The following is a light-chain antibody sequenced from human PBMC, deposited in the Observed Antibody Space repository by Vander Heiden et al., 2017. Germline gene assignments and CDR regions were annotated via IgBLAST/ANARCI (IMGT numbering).Light chain of an antibody. J-gene: IGKJ1*01. CDR3: QQRSNWPGT. CDR2: DAS. Sequence: EIVLTQSPATLSLSPGDRATLSCRASQSVSSYLAWYQQKPVQAPRLLIYDASNRATGIPARFSGSGAGTDFTLTISSLEPEDFAVYYCQQRSNWPGTFGQGTKVEIK. V-gene: IGKV3-11*01. CDR1: QSVSSY.